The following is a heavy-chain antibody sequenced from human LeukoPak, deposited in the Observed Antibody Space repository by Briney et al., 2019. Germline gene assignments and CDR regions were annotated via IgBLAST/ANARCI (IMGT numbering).Heavy chain of an antibody. CDR2: ISAYNGNT. Sequence: ASVKVSCKASGYTFTSYGVSWVRQAPGQGLEWMGWISAYNGNTNSAQKVQGRVTLTTDTSTSTAYMELRSLRSDDTAVYYCARQVDTSMALPDYWGQGTLVTVSS. CDR1: GYTFTSYG. V-gene: IGHV1-18*01. D-gene: IGHD5-18*01. CDR3: ARQVDTSMALPDY. J-gene: IGHJ4*02.